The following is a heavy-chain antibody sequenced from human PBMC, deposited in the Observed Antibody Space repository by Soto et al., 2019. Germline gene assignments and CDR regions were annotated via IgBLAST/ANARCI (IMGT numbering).Heavy chain of an antibody. Sequence: SETLSLTCTVSGGSITSGGSFWSWIRQHPGKGPEWIAFIGYSGATSYNPSLASRVTISADTYKSQFSLNLRSVTAADTAVYYCARGGASSKWFAPWGPVTLVTVSS. CDR3: ARGGASSKWFAP. CDR1: GGSITSGGSF. D-gene: IGHD2-15*01. V-gene: IGHV4-31*03. J-gene: IGHJ5*02. CDR2: IGYSGAT.